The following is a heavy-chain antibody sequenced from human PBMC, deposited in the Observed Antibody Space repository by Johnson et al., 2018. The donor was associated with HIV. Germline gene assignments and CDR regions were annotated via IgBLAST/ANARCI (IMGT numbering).Heavy chain of an antibody. Sequence: VQLVESGGASVQPGGSLRLSCAASGFNFSSHWMHWVRQVPGKGLVWVSRINNDGSIISYAGSVKGRLTISRDNAKNMLSLEMNSLRPEDTAVYFCVRGFCSYGVCYTKVDGFDMWGQGTMVTVSS. CDR1: GFNFSSHW. V-gene: IGHV3-74*01. CDR2: INNDGSII. J-gene: IGHJ3*02. D-gene: IGHD2-8*01. CDR3: VRGFCSYGVCYTKVDGFDM.